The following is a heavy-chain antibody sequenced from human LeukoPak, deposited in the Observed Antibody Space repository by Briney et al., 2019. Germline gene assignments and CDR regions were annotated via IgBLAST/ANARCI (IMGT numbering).Heavy chain of an antibody. J-gene: IGHJ3*02. CDR2: FYYTGST. CDR1: GDSVSGYY. V-gene: IGHV4-59*05. Sequence: SETLSLTCIVSGDSVSGYYWNWIRQPPGKGLEWIGSFYYTGSTFYSPSLKSRVTISVDTSKNQFSLKLRSVTAADTAVFYCARRSGTYHAFDIWGQGTMVTVSS. D-gene: IGHD1-26*01. CDR3: ARRSGTYHAFDI.